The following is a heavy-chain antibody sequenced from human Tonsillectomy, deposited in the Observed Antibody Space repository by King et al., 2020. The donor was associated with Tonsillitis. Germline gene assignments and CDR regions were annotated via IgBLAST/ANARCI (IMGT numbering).Heavy chain of an antibody. V-gene: IGHV2-5*02. D-gene: IGHD2-15*01. CDR2: IYWDDDK. J-gene: IGHJ4*02. CDR1: GFSLNTTAVG. CDR3: AHERLLDAEGGFDY. Sequence: TLKESGPTLVKPKQTLTLTCTFSGFSLNTTAVGVGWIRQPPGKALGWLALIYWDDDKRYSPSLKSRLTITKDTSKSQVVLTMTNMDPVDTATYYCAHERLLDAEGGFDYWGQGTLVTVSS.